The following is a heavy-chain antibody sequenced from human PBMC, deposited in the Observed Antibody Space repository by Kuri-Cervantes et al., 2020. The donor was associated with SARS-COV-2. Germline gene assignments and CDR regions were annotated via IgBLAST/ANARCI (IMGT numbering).Heavy chain of an antibody. V-gene: IGHV5-51*01. CDR1: GYSFTSYW. CDR2: IYPGDSDT. J-gene: IGHJ5*01. CDR3: ARLSITIFGALTAPFDS. Sequence: KVSCKGSGYSFTSYWIGWVRQTPGKGLECMGIIYPGDSDTTYSPSFQGQVTISADKSISTAYLQWSSLKASDTAIYYCARLSITIFGALTAPFDSWGQGTLVTVSS. D-gene: IGHD3-3*01.